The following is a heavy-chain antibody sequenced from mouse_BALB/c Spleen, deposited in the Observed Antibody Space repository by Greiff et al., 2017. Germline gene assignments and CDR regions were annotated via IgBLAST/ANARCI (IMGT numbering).Heavy chain of an antibody. D-gene: IGHD3-3*01. Sequence: VQLQQSGGGLVKPGGSLKLSCAASGFTFSDYYMYWVRQTPEKRLEWVATISDGGSYTYYPDSVKGRFTISRDNAKNNLYLQMSSLKSEDTAMYYCARDIEGRFAYWGQGTLVTVSA. J-gene: IGHJ3*01. CDR3: ARDIEGRFAY. CDR2: ISDGGSYT. V-gene: IGHV5-4*02. CDR1: GFTFSDYY.